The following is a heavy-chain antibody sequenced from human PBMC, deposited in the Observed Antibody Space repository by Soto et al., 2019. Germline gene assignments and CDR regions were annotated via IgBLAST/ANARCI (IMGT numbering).Heavy chain of an antibody. CDR1: GFTFSSYA. D-gene: IGHD3-3*01. J-gene: IGHJ4*02. CDR3: AKARAQYYDFWSGYPRYYFDY. V-gene: IGHV3-23*01. Sequence: PGGSLRLSCAASGFTFSSYAMSWVRQAPGKGLEWVSAISGSGGSTYYADSVKGRFTISRDNSKNTLYLQMNSLRAEDTAVYYCAKARAQYYDFWSGYPRYYFDYWGQGTLVTVSS. CDR2: ISGSGGST.